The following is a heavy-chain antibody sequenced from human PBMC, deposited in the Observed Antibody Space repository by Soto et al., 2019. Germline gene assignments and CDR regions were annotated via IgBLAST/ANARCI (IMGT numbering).Heavy chain of an antibody. CDR3: ARLGFNYDFLSGYYYVYHYYGIEV. V-gene: IGHV5-51*01. Sequence: GESLKICCMGSGYKVSTWHNFTSYWIAWVRQMPGEGLEWMGIIYPGDSDTRYSPSFQGQVTISADKSINSVYLQWSSLKASDTATYYCARLGFNYDFLSGYYYVYHYYGIEVWGQGTTVTVSS. D-gene: IGHD3-3*01. CDR1: GYKVSTWHNFTSYW. J-gene: IGHJ6*02. CDR2: IYPGDSDT.